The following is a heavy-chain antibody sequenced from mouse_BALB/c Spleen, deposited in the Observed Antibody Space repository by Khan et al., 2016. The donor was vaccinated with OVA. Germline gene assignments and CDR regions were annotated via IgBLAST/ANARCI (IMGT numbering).Heavy chain of an antibody. V-gene: IGHV9-3-1*01. CDR1: GYTFTNYG. Sequence: QIQLVQSGPELKKPGETVKISCTASGYTFTNYGMNWVKQAPGKGLKWMGWINTYTGQPTYPDEFKGRFAFSLETSASTAYLQINNLNNEDTATYCCARTNSDWYFDVWGAGTTVIVSS. CDR3: ARTNSDWYFDV. D-gene: IGHD4-1*02. J-gene: IGHJ1*01. CDR2: INTYTGQP.